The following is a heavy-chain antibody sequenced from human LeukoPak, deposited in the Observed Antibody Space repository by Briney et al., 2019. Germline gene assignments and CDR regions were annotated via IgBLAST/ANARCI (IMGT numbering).Heavy chain of an antibody. CDR1: GYTFTSCD. Sequence: EASVKVSCKASGYTFTSCDINWVRQATGQRLERMGWMNPNSGNTGYGQSFQGRISMTRDISIGTAYMELSNLTSEDTAIYYCTRGSSGRRDNWGQGTLVTVSA. V-gene: IGHV1-8*01. CDR3: TRGSSGRRDN. CDR2: MNPNSGNT. J-gene: IGHJ4*02. D-gene: IGHD6-19*01.